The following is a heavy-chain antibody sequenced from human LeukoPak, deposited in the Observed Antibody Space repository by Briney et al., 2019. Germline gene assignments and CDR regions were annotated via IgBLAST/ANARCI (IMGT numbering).Heavy chain of an antibody. CDR2: INPNSGGT. J-gene: IGHJ4*02. CDR1: GYTFTGYY. Sequence: ASVKVSCKASGYTFTGYYMHWVRQAPGQGLEWMGWINPNSGGTNYAQKFQGRVTMTRDTSISTAYMELSRLRSGDTAVYYCARDYDILTGPFDYWGQGTLVTVSS. CDR3: ARDYDILTGPFDY. V-gene: IGHV1-2*02. D-gene: IGHD3-9*01.